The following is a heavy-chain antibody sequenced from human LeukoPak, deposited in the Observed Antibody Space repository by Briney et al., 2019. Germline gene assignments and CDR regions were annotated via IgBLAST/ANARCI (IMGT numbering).Heavy chain of an antibody. J-gene: IGHJ4*02. CDR1: GFTFSSYA. D-gene: IGHD1-26*01. V-gene: IGHV3-30*04. CDR3: TRGRGSYSLDY. Sequence: PGRSLRLSCAASGFTFSSYAMHWVRQAPGKGLEWVAVISYDGSNEHYADSVKGRFTISRDNSKNTLYLQMNSLRAEDTAIYYCTRGRGSYSLDYWGRGTLVTVSS. CDR2: ISYDGSNE.